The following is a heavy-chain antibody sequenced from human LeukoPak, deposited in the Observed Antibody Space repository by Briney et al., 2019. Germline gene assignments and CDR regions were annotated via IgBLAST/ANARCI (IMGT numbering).Heavy chain of an antibody. CDR2: ISSSGTTV. D-gene: IGHD2-21*01. V-gene: IGHV3-48*03. CDR3: ARDSLRSGEFDY. CDR1: GFKFSTYD. Sequence: PGGSLRLSCAASGFKFSTYDMNWVRQAPGKGLEWVSYISSSGTTVYYADSVKGRFAISRDNAENSLFLQMNSLRAEDTAIYYCARDSLRSGEFDYWGQGTPVTVSA. J-gene: IGHJ4*02.